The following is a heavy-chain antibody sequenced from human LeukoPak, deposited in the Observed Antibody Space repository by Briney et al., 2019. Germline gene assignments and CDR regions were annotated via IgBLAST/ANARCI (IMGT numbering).Heavy chain of an antibody. CDR3: ARRRRTTMIYFDY. CDR1: GYTFTGYY. J-gene: IGHJ4*02. V-gene: IGHV1-2*02. CDR2: INPNSGGT. D-gene: IGHD3-22*01. Sequence: GASVKVSCKASGYTFTGYYMHWVRQAPGQGLEWMGWINPNSGGTNYAQKFQGRVTMTRDTSISTAYMELSRLRSDDTAVYYCARRRRTTMIYFDYWGQGTLVTVSS.